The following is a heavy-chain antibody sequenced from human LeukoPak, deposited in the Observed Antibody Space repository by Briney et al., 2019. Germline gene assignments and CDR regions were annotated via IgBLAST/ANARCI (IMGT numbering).Heavy chain of an antibody. J-gene: IGHJ4*02. CDR3: TRGAGWLIDY. Sequence: SETLSLTCSVSGGSISSGDHYWSWLRLPPGKGLEWIGYFHNSGTSTYNPSLKSRVTISADTSKNQFSLKLNSLTTADTAVYYCTRGAGWLIDYWGQGILVTVSS. CDR2: FHNSGTS. V-gene: IGHV4-61*08. D-gene: IGHD3-16*01. CDR1: GGSISSGDHY.